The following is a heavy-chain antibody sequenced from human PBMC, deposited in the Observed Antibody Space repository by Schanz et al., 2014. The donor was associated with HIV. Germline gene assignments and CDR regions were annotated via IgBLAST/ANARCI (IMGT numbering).Heavy chain of an antibody. CDR3: VTCLITIGCSS. J-gene: IGHJ5*02. V-gene: IGHV1-69*01. Sequence: QVQLVQSGAEVKKPGSSVQVSCKASGGSFSSFSITWVRQAPGQGLEWMGGIIPMFGSANYAQKFLGRVTISADESTSTGYMDLSNLRSDDTAVYYCVTCLITIGCSSWGQGTLVTVSS. CDR1: GGSFSSFS. D-gene: IGHD1-1*01. CDR2: IIPMFGSA.